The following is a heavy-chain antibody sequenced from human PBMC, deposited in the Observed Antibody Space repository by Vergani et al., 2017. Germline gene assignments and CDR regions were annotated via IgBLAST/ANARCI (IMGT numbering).Heavy chain of an antibody. CDR3: ARDHRHWVGATSAFGLDY. CDR2: IIPIFGTA. J-gene: IGHJ4*02. Sequence: QVQLVQSGAEVKKPGSSVKVSCKASGGTFSSYAISWVRQAPGQGLEWMGGIIPIFGTANYAQKFQGRVTITADESTSTAYMELSSLRSEDTAVYYCARDHRHWVGATSAFGLDYWGQGTLVTVSS. CDR1: GGTFSSYA. D-gene: IGHD1-26*01. V-gene: IGHV1-69*01.